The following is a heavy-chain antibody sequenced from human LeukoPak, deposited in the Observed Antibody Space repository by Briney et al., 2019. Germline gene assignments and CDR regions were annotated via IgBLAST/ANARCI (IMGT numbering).Heavy chain of an antibody. CDR1: GFTFSSYS. Sequence: PGGSLRLSCAASGFTFSSYSMNWVRQAPGKGLEWVSSISSSSSYIYYADSVKGRFTISRDNAKNSLYLQMNSLRAEDTAVYYCAKPSHKTRGDDYWGQGTLVTVSS. CDR2: ISSSSSYI. V-gene: IGHV3-21*04. J-gene: IGHJ4*02. CDR3: AKPSHKTRGDDY.